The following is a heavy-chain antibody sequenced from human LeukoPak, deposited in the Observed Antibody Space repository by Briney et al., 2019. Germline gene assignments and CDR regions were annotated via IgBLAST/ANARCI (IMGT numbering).Heavy chain of an antibody. V-gene: IGHV3-30*04. Sequence: GGSLGLSCAASGFTFSSYAMHWVRQAPGKGLEWVAVISYDGSNKYYADSVKGRFTISRDNSKNTLYLQMNSLRAEDTAVYYCARARGYSYGYPTDYWGQGTLVTVSS. J-gene: IGHJ4*02. CDR1: GFTFSSYA. D-gene: IGHD5-18*01. CDR2: ISYDGSNK. CDR3: ARARGYSYGYPTDY.